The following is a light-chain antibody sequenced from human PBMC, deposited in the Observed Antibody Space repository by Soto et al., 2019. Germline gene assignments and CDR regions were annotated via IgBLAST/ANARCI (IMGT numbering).Light chain of an antibody. Sequence: QSALTQPPSASGSPGQSVTVSCTGTSSDIGDYNYVSWYQQHPGKAPKLMIYEVSKRPSGVPDRFSGSKSGNTASLTGSGLQADDEADYYCSLYVGNNNLVFGGGTKLTV. CDR1: SSDIGDYNY. V-gene: IGLV2-8*01. CDR2: EVS. CDR3: SLYVGNNNLV. J-gene: IGLJ2*01.